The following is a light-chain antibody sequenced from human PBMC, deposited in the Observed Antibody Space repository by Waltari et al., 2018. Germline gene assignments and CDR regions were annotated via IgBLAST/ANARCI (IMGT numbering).Light chain of an antibody. V-gene: IGKV3-15*01. J-gene: IGKJ1*01. CDR3: QQYNNWPPWT. CDR2: GAS. CDR1: QSVSSN. Sequence: EIVMTQSPATLSVSPGDRATISCRASQSVSSNLAWYQQKPGQAPRLRIYGASTRATGIPARFSGSGSGTEFTLTISSLQSEDFAVYSCQQYNNWPPWTFGQGTKVEIK.